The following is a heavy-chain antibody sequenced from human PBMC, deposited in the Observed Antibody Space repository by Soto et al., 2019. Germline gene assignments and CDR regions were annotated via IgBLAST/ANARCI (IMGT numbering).Heavy chain of an antibody. CDR2: INHSGST. CDR1: GGSFSGYY. Sequence: SGTLSLTCAVYGGSFSGYYWSWIRQPPGKGLEWIGEINHSGSTNYNPSLKSRVTISVDTSKNQFSLKLSSVTAADTAVYYCARGVTMVRGVIINRTEVAKRSPPYYYGMDVWGQGTTVNVSS. CDR3: ARGVTMVRGVIINRTEVAKRSPPYYYGMDV. J-gene: IGHJ6*02. V-gene: IGHV4-34*01. D-gene: IGHD3-10*01.